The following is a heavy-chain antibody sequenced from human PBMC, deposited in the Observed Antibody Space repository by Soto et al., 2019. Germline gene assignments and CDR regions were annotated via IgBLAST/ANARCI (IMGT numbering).Heavy chain of an antibody. D-gene: IGHD6-19*01. CDR2: ISHDGSNT. CDR3: AKDWGSSGWFNWFDP. J-gene: IGHJ5*02. CDR1: GFTLSNTG. V-gene: IGHV3-30*18. Sequence: QVQLVESGGGVVQPGRSLRLSCVASGFTLSNTGMHWVRQAPGKGLEWVAMISHDGSNTYYGDSVKGRFTISRDNSWNTLYLQMASLRPEDTSVYYCAKDWGSSGWFNWFDPWGQGTLVTVSS.